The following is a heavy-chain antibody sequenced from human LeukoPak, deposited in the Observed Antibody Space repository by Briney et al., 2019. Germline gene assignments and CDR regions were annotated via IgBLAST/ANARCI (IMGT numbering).Heavy chain of an antibody. J-gene: IGHJ4*01. CDR1: GGSLSGYY. D-gene: IGHD1-26*01. CDR3: ARGDVGATPARPIDY. CDR2: INHSGST. V-gene: IGHV4-34*01. Sequence: PSETLSLTCAVYGGSLSGYYWSWIRQPPGKGLEWIGEINHSGSTNYNPSLKSRVTISVDTSKNQFSLKLSSVTAADTAVYYCARGDVGATPARPIDYWGHGTLVTVSS.